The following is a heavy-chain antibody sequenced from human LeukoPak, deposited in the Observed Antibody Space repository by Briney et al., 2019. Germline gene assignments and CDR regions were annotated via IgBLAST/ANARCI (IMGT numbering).Heavy chain of an antibody. D-gene: IGHD1-26*01. CDR1: GASISGSSHYF. V-gene: IGHV4-39*01. CDR2: IYYRGIT. J-gene: IGHJ4*02. CDR3: ARYSGMGYSPGTYSNS. Sequence: SETLSLTCTVSGASISGSSHYFWGWIRQTPGKGLEWSGSIYYRGITYYTPPLKSRLTISVDTSRNQFSLKLSSVSAADTAVYYCARYSGMGYSPGTYSNSWGQGTRVTVPS.